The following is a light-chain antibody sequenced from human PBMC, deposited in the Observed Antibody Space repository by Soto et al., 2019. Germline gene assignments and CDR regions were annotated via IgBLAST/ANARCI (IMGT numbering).Light chain of an antibody. J-gene: IGLJ2*01. CDR1: SSDVGDYNY. V-gene: IGLV2-8*01. Sequence: QSVLTQPPSASGTPGQSVTIPCTGTSSDVGDYNYVSWYQQHPGKAPKLMIYEVSRRPSGVPDRFSGSKSGNTASLTVSGLQGEEEADYYCSSNAGSNNLVFGGGTKLTVL. CDR2: EVS. CDR3: SSNAGSNNLV.